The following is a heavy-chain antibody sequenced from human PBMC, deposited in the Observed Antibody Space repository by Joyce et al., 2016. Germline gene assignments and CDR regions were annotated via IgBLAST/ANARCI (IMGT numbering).Heavy chain of an antibody. CDR2: INDGGIT. J-gene: IGHJ6*02. V-gene: IGHV4-34*01. Sequence: QVQLQQWGAGLLKPSETLSLTCAVYGGSFSGYYWTFIRQPPGKGLEWIGEINDGGITNYKPSLKSRVTILLDTSKNQFSLKLTSVTAADTAVYYCARGRGYTTSVRRRGMDVWGQGTTVTVSS. CDR1: GGSFSGYY. D-gene: IGHD6-13*01. CDR3: ARGRGYTTSVRRRGMDV.